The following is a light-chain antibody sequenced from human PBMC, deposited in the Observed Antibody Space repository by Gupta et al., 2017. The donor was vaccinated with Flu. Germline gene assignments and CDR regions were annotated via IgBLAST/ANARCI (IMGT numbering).Light chain of an antibody. CDR3: LQDHDYPRT. J-gene: IGKJ1*01. V-gene: IGKV1-6*01. Sequence: AIQMTQSPSSLSASVGDRVTITCRASQGIKNDLGWYQQRPGTAPKLLIYGASSLQSGVPSRFSGSGSGTELTLTISSLQPEDFATYYCLQDHDYPRTFGQGTKVEIK. CDR1: QGIKND. CDR2: GAS.